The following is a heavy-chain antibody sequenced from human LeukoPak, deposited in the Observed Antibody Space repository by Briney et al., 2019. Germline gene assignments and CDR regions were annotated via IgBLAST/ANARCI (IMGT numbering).Heavy chain of an antibody. V-gene: IGHV4-39*07. Sequence: SETLSLTCTVSGGSISSSSYYWGWIRQPPGKGREWVGSIYYSGSTYYNPSLKSRVTISVDTSKIQFSLKLSSVTAADTAVYYCARGPIVRSYPYDDAFDIRGQGTMVTVSS. D-gene: IGHD1-26*01. CDR3: ARGPIVRSYPYDDAFDI. J-gene: IGHJ3*02. CDR2: IYYSGST. CDR1: GGSISSSSYY.